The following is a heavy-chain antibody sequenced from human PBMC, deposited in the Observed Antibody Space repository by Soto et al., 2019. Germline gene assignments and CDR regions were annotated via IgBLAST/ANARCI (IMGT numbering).Heavy chain of an antibody. J-gene: IGHJ4*02. D-gene: IGHD3-10*01. V-gene: IGHV3-53*01. CDR1: GFTVSNNY. CDR3: ATPPGGGGY. CDR2: IYSGGYT. Sequence: EVQLVESGGGLIQPGGSLRLSCAVSGFTVSNNYMSWVRQAPGKGLEGVSVIYSGGYTAYGDSVKGRFTISRDNSKNTLYLQMNGRGADGPAGFSGATPPGGGGYWGQGTLVTVSS.